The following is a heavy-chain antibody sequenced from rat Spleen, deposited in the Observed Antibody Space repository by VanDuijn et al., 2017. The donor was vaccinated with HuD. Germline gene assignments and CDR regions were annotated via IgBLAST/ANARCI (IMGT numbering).Heavy chain of an antibody. D-gene: IGHD1-1*01. CDR3: ATDYSGEGILDA. Sequence: EVQLVESGGGLVQPGRSLKLSCAASGFTFSNYGMAWVRQAPTKGLEWVATIIYDGSRTYYRDSVKGRFTISRDNAKSTLYLQMDSLRSEDTATYYCATDYSGEGILDAWGQGASVTVSS. J-gene: IGHJ4*01. CDR1: GFTFSNYG. V-gene: IGHV5-29*01. CDR2: IIYDGSRT.